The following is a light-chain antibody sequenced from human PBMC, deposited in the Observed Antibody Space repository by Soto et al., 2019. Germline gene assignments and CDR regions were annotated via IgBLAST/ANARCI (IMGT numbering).Light chain of an antibody. CDR1: SSDVGTYNY. Sequence: QSALTQPPSASGSPAQSVTISCTGTSSDVGTYNYVSWYQKHPGKAPKLMIYEVNKRPSGVPDRFSGSKSGKAASLTVSGLQAEDEAEYYCSAYAGSNNLVFGGGTKLTVL. CDR2: EVN. J-gene: IGLJ2*01. CDR3: SAYAGSNNLV. V-gene: IGLV2-8*01.